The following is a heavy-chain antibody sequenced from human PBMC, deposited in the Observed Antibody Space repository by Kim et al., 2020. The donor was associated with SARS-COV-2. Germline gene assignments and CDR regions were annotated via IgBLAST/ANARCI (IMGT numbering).Heavy chain of an antibody. CDR3: ARHGWYCSGGSCYSDYYYYGMDV. CDR2: IYPGDSDT. D-gene: IGHD2-15*01. J-gene: IGHJ6*02. V-gene: IGHV5-51*01. Sequence: GESLKISCKGSGYSFTSYWIGWVRQMPGKGLEWMGIIYPGDSDTRYSPSFQGQVTISADKSISTAYLQWSSLKASDTAMYYCARHGWYCSGGSCYSDYYYYGMDVWGQGTTVTVSS. CDR1: GYSFTSYW.